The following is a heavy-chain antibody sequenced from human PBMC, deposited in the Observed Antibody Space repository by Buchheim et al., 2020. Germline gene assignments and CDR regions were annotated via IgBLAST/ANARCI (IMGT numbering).Heavy chain of an antibody. Sequence: EVQLVESGGGLVQPGGSLRLSCAASGFTFSSYWMSWVRQAPGKGLEWVANIKQDGNEKYYVDSVKGRFTISRDNAKNSLYLQMNRLRDENTAVYYCARDHTVTTFYYYYYGMDVWGQGTT. CDR2: IKQDGNEK. CDR1: GFTFSSYW. V-gene: IGHV3-7*01. CDR3: ARDHTVTTFYYYYYGMDV. D-gene: IGHD4-11*01. J-gene: IGHJ6*02.